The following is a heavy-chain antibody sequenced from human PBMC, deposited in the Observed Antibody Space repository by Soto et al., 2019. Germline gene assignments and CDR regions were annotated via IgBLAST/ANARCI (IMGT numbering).Heavy chain of an antibody. D-gene: IGHD2-21*01. CDR1: GFTFSNYD. V-gene: IGHV3-23*01. J-gene: IGHJ4*02. CDR2: ISGSGGST. CDR3: AKGIFWWKPFDY. Sequence: GGSLRLSCAASGFTFSNYDMTWVRQAPGKGLEWVSSISGSGGSTYYADSVKGRFTISRDNSKNTLFLQMNSLRAEDTAVYYCAKGIFWWKPFDYWGQGTLVTVSS.